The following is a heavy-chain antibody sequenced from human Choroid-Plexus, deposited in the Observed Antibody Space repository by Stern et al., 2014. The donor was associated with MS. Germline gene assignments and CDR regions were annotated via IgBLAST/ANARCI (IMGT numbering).Heavy chain of an antibody. CDR2: IDPNSGGA. CDR3: ARQYCSGGKCHSSAYNYNGMDV. J-gene: IGHJ6*02. Sequence: QVQLVQSGAEVKKPGASVKVSCKASGYSFTGYYIHWVRRAPGQGLEWMGRIDPNSGGANYAQRVQGGVTLTRDTSISTTYMELSSLRSDDTAIYYCARQYCSGGKCHSSAYNYNGMDVWGQGTTVTVSS. CDR1: GYSFTGYY. D-gene: IGHD2-15*01. V-gene: IGHV1-2*06.